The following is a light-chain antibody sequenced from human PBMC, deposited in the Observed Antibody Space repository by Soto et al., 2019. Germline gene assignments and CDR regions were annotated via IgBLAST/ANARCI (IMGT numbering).Light chain of an antibody. J-gene: IGLJ2*01. V-gene: IGLV2-8*01. Sequence: QSVLTQPPSASGSPGQSVTISCTGSNTDIGGHKYVSWYQHHPGKAPKLIIYEVSERPSGVPGRFSGSKSGNAASLTVSGLQADDEAVYYCSSYTGTNNFVLFGGGTQLTVL. CDR3: SSYTGTNNFVL. CDR2: EVS. CDR1: NTDIGGHKY.